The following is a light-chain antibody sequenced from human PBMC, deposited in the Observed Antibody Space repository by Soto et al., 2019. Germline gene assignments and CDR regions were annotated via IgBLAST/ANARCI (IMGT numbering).Light chain of an antibody. V-gene: IGKV1-5*01. Sequence: DIQMTQSPSTLSASVGDRVTITCRASQSISTLLAWYQQKPGKAPKLLIYAASSLESGVPSRFSGSGSGTEFTLTISSLQPDDFATYYCQQYNSFSSFTFGPGTTVDFK. CDR1: QSISTL. J-gene: IGKJ3*01. CDR2: AAS. CDR3: QQYNSFSSFT.